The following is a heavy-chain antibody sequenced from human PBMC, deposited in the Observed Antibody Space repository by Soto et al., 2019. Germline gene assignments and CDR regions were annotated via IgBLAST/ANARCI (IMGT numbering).Heavy chain of an antibody. D-gene: IGHD2-15*01. J-gene: IGHJ4*02. CDR3: AKDRRGAYCSGGICYSPDY. Sequence: EVQLWESGGGLVQPGGSLRLSCEVSGFTFSSHVMRWVRQAPGKGLEWVSAISGTGGTYYEDSVKGRFTISRDNSKNALYLQMNNLRDEDTAVYYCAKDRRGAYCSGGICYSPDYWGQGTLVIVSS. CDR2: ISGTGGT. V-gene: IGHV3-23*01. CDR1: GFTFSSHV.